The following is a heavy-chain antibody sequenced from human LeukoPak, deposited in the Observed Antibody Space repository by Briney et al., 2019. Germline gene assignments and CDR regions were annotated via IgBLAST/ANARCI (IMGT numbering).Heavy chain of an antibody. Sequence: KNGESLKISSKGSGXSLTSYCISWVRQMPGKGLEWMSSIDPSDSYTNYSPSFQGHVTISADKSITTAYLQWSSLKASDTAMYYCARLFDPGYCNSTNCYDYWGQGTLVTVSS. CDR1: GXSLTSYC. CDR3: ARLFDPGYCNSTNCYDY. J-gene: IGHJ4*02. D-gene: IGHD2-2*01. CDR2: IDPSDSYT. V-gene: IGHV5-10-1*01.